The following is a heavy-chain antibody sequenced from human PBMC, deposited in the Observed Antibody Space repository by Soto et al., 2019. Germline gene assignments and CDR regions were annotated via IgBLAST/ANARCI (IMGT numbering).Heavy chain of an antibody. CDR1: GGSISSYY. J-gene: IGHJ6*03. CDR3: ATQEPNSDYYHYNDV. CDR2: IYYSGST. Sequence: SETLSLTCTVSGGSISSYYWSWIRQPPGKGLEWIGYIYYSGSTNYNPSLKSRVTISVDTSKNQFSLKLSSVTAADTAVYYCATQEPNSDYYHYNDVWSKGTTVTVSS. V-gene: IGHV4-59*08.